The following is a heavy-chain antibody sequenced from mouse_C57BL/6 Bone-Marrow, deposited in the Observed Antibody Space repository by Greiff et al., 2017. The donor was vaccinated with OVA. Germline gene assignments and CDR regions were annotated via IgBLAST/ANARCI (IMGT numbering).Heavy chain of an antibody. CDR3: ARRGGNEGATDY. Sequence: EVQLVESGGDLVKPGGSLKLSCAASGFTFSSYGMSWVRQTPDKRLEWVATISSGGSYTYYPDSVKGRFTISRDNAKNTLYLQMSSLKSEDTAMYYCARRGGNEGATDYWGQGTSVTVSS. CDR1: GFTFSSYG. J-gene: IGHJ4*01. CDR2: ISSGGSYT. D-gene: IGHD2-1*01. V-gene: IGHV5-6*01.